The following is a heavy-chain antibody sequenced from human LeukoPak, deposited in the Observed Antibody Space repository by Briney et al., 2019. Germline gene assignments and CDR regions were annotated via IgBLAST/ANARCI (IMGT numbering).Heavy chain of an antibody. CDR1: GFTFDDYG. CDR3: ARDQVRGDYAFDI. Sequence: PGGSLRLSXAASGFTFDDYGMSWVRQAPGKGLEWVSGINWNGGSTGYADSVKGRFTISRDNAKNSLYLQMNSLRAEDTALYYYARDQVRGDYAFDIWGQGTMVTVSS. D-gene: IGHD3-10*01. J-gene: IGHJ3*02. V-gene: IGHV3-20*04. CDR2: INWNGGST.